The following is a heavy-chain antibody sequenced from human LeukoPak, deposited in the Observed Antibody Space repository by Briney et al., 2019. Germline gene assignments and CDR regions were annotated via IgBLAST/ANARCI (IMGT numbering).Heavy chain of an antibody. CDR3: ARIDSSGYPPHFDY. CDR1: GEYISSGNY. CDR2: IYHSGST. V-gene: IGHV4-38-2*01. J-gene: IGHJ4*02. D-gene: IGHD3-22*01. Sequence: SETLSLTCAVSGEYISSGNYWGWIRQPPGKGLEWIGSIYHSGSTHYNPSLKSRVTISVDTSKNQFSLKLSSVTAADTAVYYCARIDSSGYPPHFDYWGQGTLVTVSS.